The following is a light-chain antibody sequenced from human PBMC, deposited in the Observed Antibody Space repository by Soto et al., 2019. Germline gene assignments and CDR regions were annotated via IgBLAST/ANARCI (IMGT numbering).Light chain of an antibody. CDR3: MSYAGGNRFV. Sequence: SVLTQPPSASGSPGRSVTISCDGTINDVGGYNYVSWYQQHPGKVPQLMIYQVTKRPSGVPDRFSASKSDTTASLTISGLQSEDEGDYYCMSYAGGNRFVFGTG. J-gene: IGLJ1*01. CDR1: INDVGGYNY. CDR2: QVT. V-gene: IGLV2-8*01.